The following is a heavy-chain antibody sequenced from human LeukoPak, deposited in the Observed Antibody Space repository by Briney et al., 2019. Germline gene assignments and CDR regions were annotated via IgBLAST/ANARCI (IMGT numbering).Heavy chain of an antibody. D-gene: IGHD3-10*01. CDR3: AKGLAYYDSGESYYYGMDV. J-gene: IGHJ6*02. CDR2: ISYDGSNK. Sequence: GSLRLSCAASGFTFSSHGMHWGRQAPGKGLEWVAVISYDGSNKYAHSVKGRFTISRDISRNTLYLQMNSLRAEDTAVYYCAKGLAYYDSGESYYYGMDVWGQGSTVTVSS. CDR1: GFTFSSHG. V-gene: IGHV3-30*18.